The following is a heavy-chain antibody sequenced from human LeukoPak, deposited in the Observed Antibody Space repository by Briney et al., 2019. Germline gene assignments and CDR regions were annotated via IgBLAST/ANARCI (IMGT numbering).Heavy chain of an antibody. CDR1: GGSLSSYY. D-gene: IGHD3-10*01. J-gene: IGHJ3*02. CDR2: IYYSGST. V-gene: IGHV4-59*01. Sequence: SETLSLTCTVSGGSLSSYYWSWIRQPPGKGLEGIGYIYYSGSTNYNPSLKSRVTISVDTSKNQFFLKLSSVTAADTAVYYCASELWANDAFDIWGQGTMVTVSS. CDR3: ASELWANDAFDI.